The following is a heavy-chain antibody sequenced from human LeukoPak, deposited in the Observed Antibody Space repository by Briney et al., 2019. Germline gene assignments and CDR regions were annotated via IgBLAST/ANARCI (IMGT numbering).Heavy chain of an antibody. CDR3: ARGGLYCGGDCYVDH. D-gene: IGHD2-21*02. CDR2: INXXGST. V-gene: IGHV4-34*01. Sequence: PSETLSLTCAVYGGSFSPYYWXXXXXXXXXXXXXXXXINXXGSTNYNPSLKXRXXXSVDTSKNXFSLKLSSVTAADTAVYYCARGGLYCGGDCYVDHWGQGSLVTVSS. CDR1: GGSFSPYY. J-gene: IGHJ4*02.